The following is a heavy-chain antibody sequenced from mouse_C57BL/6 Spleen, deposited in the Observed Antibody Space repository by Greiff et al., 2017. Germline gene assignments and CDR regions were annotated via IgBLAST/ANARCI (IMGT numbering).Heavy chain of an antibody. V-gene: IGHV1-80*01. CDR3: ARRLYGDY. D-gene: IGHD1-2*01. CDR1: GYAFSSYW. Sequence: QVQLKQSVAELVKPGASVKISCKASGYAFSSYWMNWVKQRPGKGLEWIGQISPGDGDTNYNGNLKGKATLTADTSSSTAYMQLSSLTSEDSAVYFFARRLYGDYWGQGTSVTVSS. CDR2: ISPGDGDT. J-gene: IGHJ4*01.